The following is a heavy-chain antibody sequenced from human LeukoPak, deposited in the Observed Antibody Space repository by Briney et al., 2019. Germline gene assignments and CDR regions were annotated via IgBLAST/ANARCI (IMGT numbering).Heavy chain of an antibody. V-gene: IGHV3-23*01. J-gene: IGHJ4*02. CDR2: IGGSGVSI. CDR3: AKGGVSGWFYFDF. Sequence: GGSLRLSCAASGFTFSNYAMTWVRQAPGKGLERVSTIGGSGVSIYYADSVKGRFTISRDNSRNTVYLQMGSLRAEDTALYYCAKGGVSGWFYFDFWGQGTLVTVSS. D-gene: IGHD6-19*01. CDR1: GFTFSNYA.